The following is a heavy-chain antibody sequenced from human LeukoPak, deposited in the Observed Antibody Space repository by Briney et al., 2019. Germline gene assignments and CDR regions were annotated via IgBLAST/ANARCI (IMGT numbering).Heavy chain of an antibody. J-gene: IGHJ4*02. Sequence: PGRSLRLSCAASGFTFSSYAMSWVRQAPGKGLEWVSAISGSGGSTYYADSVKGRFTISRDNSKNTLYLQMNSLRAEDTAVYYCAKGSRGAPISYFDYWGQGTLVTVSS. V-gene: IGHV3-23*01. D-gene: IGHD1-26*01. CDR3: AKGSRGAPISYFDY. CDR2: ISGSGGST. CDR1: GFTFSSYA.